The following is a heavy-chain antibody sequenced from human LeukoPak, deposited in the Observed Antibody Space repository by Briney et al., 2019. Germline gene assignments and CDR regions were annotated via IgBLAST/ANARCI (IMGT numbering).Heavy chain of an antibody. Sequence: GGSLRLSCAASGFTFCSYAMSWVRQAPGKGLEWVSAISGSGGSTYYADSVKGRFTISRDNSKNTLYLQMNSLRAEDTAVYYCAKRYCTSTKCYQLDYWGQGTLVTVSS. D-gene: IGHD2-2*01. CDR2: ISGSGGST. CDR3: AKRYCTSTKCYQLDY. J-gene: IGHJ4*02. CDR1: GFTFCSYA. V-gene: IGHV3-23*01.